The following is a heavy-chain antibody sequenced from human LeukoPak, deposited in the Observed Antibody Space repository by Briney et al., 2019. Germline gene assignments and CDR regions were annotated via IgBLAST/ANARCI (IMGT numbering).Heavy chain of an antibody. CDR2: IYPGDSDT. J-gene: IGHJ4*02. D-gene: IGHD3-10*01. Sequence: GESLQISCKGSGYSFTSYWIGWVRQMPGKGLEWMGIIYPGDSDTRYSPSFQGQVTISADKSISTAYLQWSSLKASDTAMYYCARRDYYGSGSYLTYYFDYWGQGTLVTVSS. CDR3: ARRDYYGSGSYLTYYFDY. V-gene: IGHV5-51*01. CDR1: GYSFTSYW.